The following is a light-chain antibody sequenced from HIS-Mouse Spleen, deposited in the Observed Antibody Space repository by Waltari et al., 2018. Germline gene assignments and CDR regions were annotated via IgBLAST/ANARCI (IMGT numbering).Light chain of an antibody. CDR3: QAWDSSTDVV. Sequence: SYELTQPPSVSVSPGQTASITCSGDKSGDKYACWYLQKPGQSPVLVIYQDSKRPSGIPERFSGSNSGNTATLTISGTQAMDEADYYCQAWDSSTDVVFGGGTKLTVL. V-gene: IGLV3-1*01. J-gene: IGLJ2*01. CDR2: QDS. CDR1: KSGDKY.